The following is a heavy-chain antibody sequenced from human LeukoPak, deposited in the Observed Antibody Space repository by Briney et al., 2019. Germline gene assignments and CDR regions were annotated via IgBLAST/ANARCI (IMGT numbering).Heavy chain of an antibody. D-gene: IGHD2-2*02. CDR3: ARTPPSPYQLLYATDYHYYGMDV. CDR1: GYTFTGYY. V-gene: IGHV1-2*04. Sequence: ASVKVSCKASGYTFTGYYMHWVRQAPGQGLEWMGWINPNSGGTNYAQKFQGWVTMTRDTSISTAYMELSSLRSEDTAVYYCARTPPSPYQLLYATDYHYYGMDVWGQGTTVTVSS. J-gene: IGHJ6*02. CDR2: INPNSGGT.